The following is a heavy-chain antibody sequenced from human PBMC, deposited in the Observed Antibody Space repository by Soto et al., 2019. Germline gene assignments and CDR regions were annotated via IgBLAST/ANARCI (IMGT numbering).Heavy chain of an antibody. V-gene: IGHV3-7*01. Sequence: EVQLVESGGGLVQPGGSLRLSCAACGFTFSSYWMSWVRQAPGKGLEWEANIKQDGSEKYYVDSVKGRFTISRDNAKNSLYLQMNSLRAEDTAVYYCARVGYSSGWTFFDYWGQGTLVTVSS. CDR1: GFTFSSYW. D-gene: IGHD6-19*01. CDR3: ARVGYSSGWTFFDY. J-gene: IGHJ4*02. CDR2: IKQDGSEK.